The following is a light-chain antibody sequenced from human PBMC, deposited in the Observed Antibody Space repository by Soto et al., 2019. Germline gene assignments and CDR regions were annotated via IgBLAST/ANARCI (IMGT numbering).Light chain of an antibody. CDR1: QSIANN. CDR3: QQYNIWPPIT. Sequence: MLTQSPATLSVSPGERATLSCRASQSIANNLAWYQQRPGQAPRLLIHDVSDRATGIPARFSGSGSGTDFTLTISSLEPEDFAVYYCQQYNIWPPITFGQGTRLEIK. CDR2: DVS. V-gene: IGKV3D-15*01. J-gene: IGKJ5*01.